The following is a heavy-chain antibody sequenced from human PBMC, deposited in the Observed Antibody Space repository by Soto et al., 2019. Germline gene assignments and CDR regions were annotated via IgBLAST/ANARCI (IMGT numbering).Heavy chain of an antibody. Sequence: QVQLVESGGGVVQPGRSLRLSCAASGFTFSNHGMHWVRQAPGKGLEWVAVIPHDGSYEYYADSVKGRFTISRDNSKNMRYLQMHGLSADGAAVYCCVRDYDDDENGLCSWCQGVLVIVSS. CDR3: VRDYDDDENGLCS. V-gene: IGHV3-33*01. D-gene: IGHD2-21*01. J-gene: IGHJ1*01. CDR2: IPHDGSYE. CDR1: GFTFSNHG.